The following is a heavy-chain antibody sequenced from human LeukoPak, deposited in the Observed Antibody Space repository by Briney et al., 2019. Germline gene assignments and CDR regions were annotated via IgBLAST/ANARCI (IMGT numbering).Heavy chain of an antibody. V-gene: IGHV3-9*01. D-gene: IGHD2-21*02. J-gene: IGHJ2*01. CDR1: GFTFDDYA. CDR3: AKDYCGGDCYSGWYFDL. CDR2: ISYNSDTI. Sequence: GGSLRLSCAASGFTFDDYAMHWVQQAPGKGLEWVSGISYNSDTIAYADSVKGRFTISRDNAKNSLYLQMNSLRAEDTALYYRAKDYCGGDCYSGWYFDLWGRGTLVTVSS.